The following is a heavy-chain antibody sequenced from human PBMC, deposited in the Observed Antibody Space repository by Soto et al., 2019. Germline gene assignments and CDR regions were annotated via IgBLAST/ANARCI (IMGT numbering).Heavy chain of an antibody. CDR1: GGSFSGYY. J-gene: IGHJ4*02. CDR2: INHSGST. D-gene: IGHD6-13*01. Sequence: QVQLQQWGEGLLKPSETLSLTCAVYGGSFSGYYWSWIRQPPGKGLEWIGEINHSGSTNYNPSLKSRVTISVDTSKNQFSLKLSSVTAADTAVYYCASSSLGYYFDYWGQGTLVTVSS. V-gene: IGHV4-34*01. CDR3: ASSSLGYYFDY.